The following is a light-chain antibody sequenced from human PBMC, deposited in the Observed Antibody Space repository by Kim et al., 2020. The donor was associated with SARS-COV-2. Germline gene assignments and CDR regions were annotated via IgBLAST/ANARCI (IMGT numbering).Light chain of an antibody. CDR2: DAY. J-gene: IGKJ2*01. CDR3: QDYHSNPRT. V-gene: IGKV1-5*01. Sequence: DIQMTQSPYTLSASVGDRVTITCRASQSISSWLAWYQQKPGKAPKLLIYDAYSLESGVPSRFSGSGSGTEFTLTISSLQPDDFATYYCQDYHSNPRTFGQGTKLEI. CDR1: QSISSW.